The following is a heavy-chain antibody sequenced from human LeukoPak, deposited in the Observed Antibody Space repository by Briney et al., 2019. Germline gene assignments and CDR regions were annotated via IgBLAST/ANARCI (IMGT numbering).Heavy chain of an antibody. J-gene: IGHJ3*02. CDR1: GDSFSRNTYS. CDR3: ARRGSMGGSFVGAFDI. Sequence: SETLSLTCTVSGDSFSRNTYSWGWIRQPPGKGLEWIGSIYYTGRTFYNPSLKSRVTISVDTSKNQFSLKLSSVTAADTAVYYCARRGSMGGSFVGAFDIWGQGTMVTISS. D-gene: IGHD1-26*01. V-gene: IGHV4-39*01. CDR2: IYYTGRT.